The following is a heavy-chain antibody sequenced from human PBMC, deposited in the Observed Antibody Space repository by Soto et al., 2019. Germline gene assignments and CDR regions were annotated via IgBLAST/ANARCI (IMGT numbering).Heavy chain of an antibody. CDR1: GGSITDYS. V-gene: IGHV4-4*07. CDR2: IFSSGST. D-gene: IGHD2-21*02. J-gene: IGHJ5*02. Sequence: SETLSLTCTVSGGSITDYSWVWIRQPAGKGLEWIGRIFSSGSTNYNPSLKGRITMSLDTSKNQFSPKLNSATATDTAVYFCARDQGVVVTADNWFDPWGQGILVTVSS. CDR3: ARDQGVVVTADNWFDP.